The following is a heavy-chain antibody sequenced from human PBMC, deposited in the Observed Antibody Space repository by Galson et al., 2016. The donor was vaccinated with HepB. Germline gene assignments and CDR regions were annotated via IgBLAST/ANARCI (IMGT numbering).Heavy chain of an antibody. CDR1: GFPLSTYW. V-gene: IGHV3-7*05. Sequence: SLRLSCAASGFPLSTYWMSWVRQASRKGLEWVANIRQDGRETYYVDSVKGRFTISRDNAKNSLYLQMNSLRVEDTALYYCVKEFVATGAVVGDYWGQGTLVSVSS. CDR2: IRQDGRET. CDR3: VKEFVATGAVVGDY. J-gene: IGHJ4*02. D-gene: IGHD2-21*01.